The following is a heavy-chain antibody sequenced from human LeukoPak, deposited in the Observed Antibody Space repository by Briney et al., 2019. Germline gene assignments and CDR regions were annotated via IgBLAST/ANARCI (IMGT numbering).Heavy chain of an antibody. CDR3: ARQELGMAYYFDY. Sequence: SETLSLTCTVSGGSISSSSYYWGWIREHPGKELEWIGSIYYSGSTYYNPSLKSRVTISVDTTKNQFSLKLSSVTAPDTAVYYCARQELGMAYYFDYWGQGTLVTVSS. J-gene: IGHJ4*02. CDR2: IYYSGST. CDR1: GGSISSSSYY. D-gene: IGHD7-27*01. V-gene: IGHV4-39*01.